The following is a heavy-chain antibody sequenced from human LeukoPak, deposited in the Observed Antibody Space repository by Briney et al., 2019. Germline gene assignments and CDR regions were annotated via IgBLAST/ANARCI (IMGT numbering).Heavy chain of an antibody. D-gene: IGHD3-22*01. Sequence: GGSLRLSCAASGFTFSSYAMSWVRQAPGKGLEWVSAISGSGGSTYYADSVKGRFTISRDNSKITLHLQMNSLRAEDTAVYYCAKDAKPYYYDSSGYYYAGAFDIWGQGTVVTVSS. V-gene: IGHV3-23*01. CDR2: ISGSGGST. CDR1: GFTFSSYA. J-gene: IGHJ3*02. CDR3: AKDAKPYYYDSSGYYYAGAFDI.